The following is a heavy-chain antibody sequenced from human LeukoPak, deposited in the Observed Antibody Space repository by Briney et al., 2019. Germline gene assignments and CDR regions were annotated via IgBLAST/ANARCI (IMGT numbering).Heavy chain of an antibody. V-gene: IGHV7-4-1*02. CDR2: INTYTGNP. CDR3: AVPRIAAAGPAFDC. CDR1: GYTFTSYP. J-gene: IGHJ4*02. D-gene: IGHD6-13*01. Sequence: ASVKVSCKASGYTFTSYPMNWVRQAPGQGLEWMGWINTYTGNPTYAQGFTGRFVFSLDTSVSTAYLQTSSLKAEDTAVYYCAVPRIAAAGPAFDCWGQGTLVTVSS.